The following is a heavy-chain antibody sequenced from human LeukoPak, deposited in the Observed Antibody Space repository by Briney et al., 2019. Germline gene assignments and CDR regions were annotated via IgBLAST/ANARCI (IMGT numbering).Heavy chain of an antibody. J-gene: IGHJ3*02. CDR2: INPSGGST. CDR1: GYTFTSYY. Sequence: GASVKVSCKASGYTFTSYYMHWVRQAPGQGLEWMGIINPSGGSTSYAQKFQGRVTMTRDTSTSTVYMELSSLRSEDTAVYYCARGGVVVTPEDAFDIWGQGTMVTVSS. V-gene: IGHV1-46*01. CDR3: ARGGVVVTPEDAFDI. D-gene: IGHD3-22*01.